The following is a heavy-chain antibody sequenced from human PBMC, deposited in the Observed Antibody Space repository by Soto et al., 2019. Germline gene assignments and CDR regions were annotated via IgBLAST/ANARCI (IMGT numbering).Heavy chain of an antibody. V-gene: IGHV4-30-2*01. Sequence: SETLSLTCGVSGGSLSGATYSWNWIRQPPGKGLEWIGYIFPSGTTYYNPSLKSRVTISIDVSKNQFSLSLRSLTAADTAVYYCARGLIAARRTGSNWFDPWGQGTLVTAPQ. CDR3: ARGLIAARRTGSNWFDP. CDR2: IFPSGTT. D-gene: IGHD6-6*01. J-gene: IGHJ5*02. CDR1: GGSLSGATYS.